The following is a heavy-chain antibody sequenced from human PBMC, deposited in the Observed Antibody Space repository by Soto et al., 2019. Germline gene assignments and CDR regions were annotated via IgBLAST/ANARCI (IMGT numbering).Heavy chain of an antibody. CDR2: ISSSVSAI. Sequence: GGSLRLSWAASGFTFSSYEMNWVRQAPGKALEWVSYISSSVSAIYYADSVKGRFTISRDIAKNSLYLQLQSLRAEDTAVYYCARTGIAAAGTWVPVGDYFDYRGQGTLVTVT. CDR1: GFTFSSYE. V-gene: IGHV3-48*03. D-gene: IGHD6-13*01. J-gene: IGHJ4*02. CDR3: ARTGIAAAGTWVPVGDYFDY.